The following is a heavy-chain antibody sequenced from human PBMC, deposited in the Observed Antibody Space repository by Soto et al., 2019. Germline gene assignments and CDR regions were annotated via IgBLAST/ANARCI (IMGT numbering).Heavy chain of an antibody. J-gene: IGHJ5*02. CDR2: INAANGDT. CDR1: GYSFASYG. Sequence: ASVKVSCKDCGYSFASYGMHWVRQAPGQRLEWMGWINAANGDTKYSPKFRGRVTITRDTSASTAYVELSSLRSEDTAVYYCVRRHVSATGIDWFDPSGQGTLVTVSS. CDR3: VRRHVSATGIDWFDP. D-gene: IGHD6-13*01. V-gene: IGHV1-3*01.